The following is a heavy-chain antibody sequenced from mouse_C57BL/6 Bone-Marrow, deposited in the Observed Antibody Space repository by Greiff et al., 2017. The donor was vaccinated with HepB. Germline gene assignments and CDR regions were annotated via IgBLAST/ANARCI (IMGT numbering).Heavy chain of an antibody. V-gene: IGHV1-39*01. CDR2: INPNYGTT. CDR3: ASLYYYGSSSYAMDY. CDR1: GYSFTDYN. Sequence: QLQESGPELVKPGASVKISCKASGYSFTDYNMNWVKQSNGKSLEWIGVINPNYGTTSYNQKFKGKATLTVDQSSSTAYMQLNSLTSEDSAVYYCASLYYYGSSSYAMDYWGQGTSVTVSS. D-gene: IGHD1-1*01. J-gene: IGHJ4*01.